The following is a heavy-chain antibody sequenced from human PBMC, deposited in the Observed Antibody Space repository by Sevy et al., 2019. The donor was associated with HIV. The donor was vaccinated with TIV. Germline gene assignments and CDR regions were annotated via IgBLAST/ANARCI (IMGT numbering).Heavy chain of an antibody. CDR2: ISYEGTGT. CDR3: ARDGGYSIKWYPLY. Sequence: GGSLRLSCAASGFAFSSHAMHWVRQAPGKGPEWVGVISYEGTGTFYAASVEGRFTISRDNSKNMLSLQINSLRPEDTAVYYCARDGGYSIKWYPLYWGQGTLVTVSS. V-gene: IGHV3-30-3*01. CDR1: GFAFSSHA. J-gene: IGHJ4*01. D-gene: IGHD6-13*01.